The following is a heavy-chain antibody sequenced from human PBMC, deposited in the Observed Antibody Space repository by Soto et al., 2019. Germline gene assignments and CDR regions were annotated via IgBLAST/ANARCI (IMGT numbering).Heavy chain of an antibody. CDR3: ARDLGQLWFDY. D-gene: IGHD5-18*01. V-gene: IGHV4-59*01. J-gene: IGHJ4*02. CDR2: IYYSGSS. CDR1: GGSICSYH. Sequence: PGDTLALTCTFSGGSICSYHWTWIRQPPGKGLEWIGYIYYSGSSNYNPSLQSRFTISVDTSKNQFSLKLSSVTAADTAVYYCARDLGQLWFDYWGQGTLVTVSS.